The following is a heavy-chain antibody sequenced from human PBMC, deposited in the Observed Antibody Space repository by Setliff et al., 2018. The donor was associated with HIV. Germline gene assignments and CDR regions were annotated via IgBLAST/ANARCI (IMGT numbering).Heavy chain of an antibody. D-gene: IGHD3-22*01. V-gene: IGHV1-18*01. CDR1: GYTFTSYD. CDR3: AREIGDYYDSSGYYPPTDYYYGMDV. CDR2: ISAYNGNT. J-gene: IGHJ6*02. Sequence: ASVKVSCKASGYTFTSYDISWVRQAPGQGLEWMGWISAYNGNTNYAQKRQGRVTMTTDTSTSTAYTELRSLRSDDTAVYYCAREIGDYYDSSGYYPPTDYYYGMDVWGQGTMVTVSS.